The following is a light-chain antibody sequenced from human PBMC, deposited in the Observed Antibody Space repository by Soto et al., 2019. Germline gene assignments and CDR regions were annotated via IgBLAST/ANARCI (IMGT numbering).Light chain of an antibody. V-gene: IGKV1-5*03. CDR1: QSISSW. Sequence: DIQMTQSPSTLSASVRDRVTITCRASQSISSWWAWYQQKPGKAPKLLIYKASSLESGVPSRFSGSGSGTEFTLTISSLQPDDFATYYCQQYNSYPLTFGGGTKVEIK. CDR3: QQYNSYPLT. J-gene: IGKJ4*01. CDR2: KAS.